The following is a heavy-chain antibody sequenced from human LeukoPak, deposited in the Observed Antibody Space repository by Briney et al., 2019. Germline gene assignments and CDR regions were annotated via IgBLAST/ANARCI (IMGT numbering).Heavy chain of an antibody. D-gene: IGHD3-22*01. V-gene: IGHV3-48*01. CDR3: ARVHSSGYYAY. CDR1: GFTFSSYG. J-gene: IGHJ4*02. Sequence: QAGGSLRLSCAASGFTFSSYGMNWVRQAPGKGLEWVSYISSSSSAIYYADSVKGRFTISRDNAKNSLYLQMNSLRAEDTAVYYCARVHSSGYYAYWGQGTLVTVSS. CDR2: ISSSSSAI.